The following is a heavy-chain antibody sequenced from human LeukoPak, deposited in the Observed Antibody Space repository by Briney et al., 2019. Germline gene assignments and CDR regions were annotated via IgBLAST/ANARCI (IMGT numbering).Heavy chain of an antibody. CDR3: AKPADDYGDQKGVDAFDI. CDR1: GFIFTDFW. CDR2: ISGDGRAT. V-gene: IGHV3-74*01. D-gene: IGHD4-17*01. Sequence: PGGSLRLSCAASGFIFTDFWMHWVRQGPGKELVWVARISGDGRATTYADSVKGRFTISRDNSKNTLYLQMNSLRAEDTAVYYCAKPADDYGDQKGVDAFDIRGQGTMVTVSS. J-gene: IGHJ3*02.